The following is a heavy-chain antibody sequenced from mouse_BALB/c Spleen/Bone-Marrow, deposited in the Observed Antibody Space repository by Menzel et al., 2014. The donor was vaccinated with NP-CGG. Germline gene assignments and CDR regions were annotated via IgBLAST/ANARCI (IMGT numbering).Heavy chain of an antibody. D-gene: IGHD2-1*01. V-gene: IGHV3-8*02. Sequence: EVMLVESGPSLVKPSQTLSLTCSVTGDSITSGYWNWIRKFPGNKLEYMGYISYSGSTYYNPSLKSRISITRDTSKNQYYLQLNSVTTEDTATYYCANKGIYYVLLYWYFDVWGAGTTVTVSS. CDR2: ISYSGST. CDR1: GDSITSGY. J-gene: IGHJ1*01. CDR3: ANKGIYYVLLYWYFDV.